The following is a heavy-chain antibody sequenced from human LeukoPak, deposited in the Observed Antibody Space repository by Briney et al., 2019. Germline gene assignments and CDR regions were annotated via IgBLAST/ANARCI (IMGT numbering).Heavy chain of an antibody. CDR1: GGSHISYY. J-gene: IGHJ1*01. V-gene: IGHV4-4*07. D-gene: IGHD3-22*01. Sequence: PSETLSLTFTVTGGSHISYYCSWIGQPAGRGVEWIGRIYTSGRTNYNLSLQSRGTIYVDTSKNQFSLELSSVTPADTAVYYCARDSKTYYYDSSGYRPTDEYFQHWGQGTLATVSS. CDR2: IYTSGRT. CDR3: ARDSKTYYYDSSGYRPTDEYFQH.